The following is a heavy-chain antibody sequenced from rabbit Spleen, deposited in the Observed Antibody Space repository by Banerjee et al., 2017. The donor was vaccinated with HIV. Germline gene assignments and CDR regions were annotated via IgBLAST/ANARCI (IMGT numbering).Heavy chain of an antibody. CDR1: GFTLSSSYW. CDR2: IYTHSGST. Sequence: QEQLEESGGDLVKPEGSLTLTCTASGFTLSSSYWICWVRQAPGKGLEWIGCIYTHSGSTYYASWAKGRFTISKTSSTTVTLQVSSLTAADTAIYFCARISGGDSFSFGLWGQGTLVTVS. V-gene: IGHV1S45*01. D-gene: IGHD7-1*01. J-gene: IGHJ4*01. CDR3: ARISGGDSFSFGL.